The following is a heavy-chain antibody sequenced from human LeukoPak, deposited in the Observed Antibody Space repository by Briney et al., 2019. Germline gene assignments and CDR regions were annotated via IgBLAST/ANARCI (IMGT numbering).Heavy chain of an antibody. CDR1: GGSFSGFY. J-gene: IGHJ6*02. CDR2: INHTGST. V-gene: IGHV4-34*01. CDR3: ARTIVVVPAALGGGGYYGMDV. Sequence: PSETLSLTCAVYGGSFSGFYWSWIRQPPGKGLEWIGEINHTGSTNYNPSLKSRVTISVDVSKNQFSLKLSSVTAADTAVYYCARTIVVVPAALGGGGYYGMDVWGQGTTVTVSS. D-gene: IGHD2-2*01.